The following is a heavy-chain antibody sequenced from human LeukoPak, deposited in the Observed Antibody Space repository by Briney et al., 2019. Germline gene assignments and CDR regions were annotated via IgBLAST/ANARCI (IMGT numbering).Heavy chain of an antibody. V-gene: IGHV3-48*02. CDR1: GFTFSSYS. D-gene: IGHD1-26*01. CDR2: ISSSSSLR. Sequence: AGSLRLSCAASGFTFSSYSMSWVRQPPGKGLEWVSYISSSSSLRYYGDSVKGRFTVSRDNAKNSLYLQMNSLRDEDTAVYYCAQGGSSGSYSTNGGEGTGVSV. J-gene: IGHJ4*02. CDR3: AQGGSSGSYSTN.